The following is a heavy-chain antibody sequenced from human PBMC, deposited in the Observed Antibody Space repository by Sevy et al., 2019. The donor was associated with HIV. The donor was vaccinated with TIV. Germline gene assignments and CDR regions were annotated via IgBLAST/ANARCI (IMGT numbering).Heavy chain of an antibody. V-gene: IGHV1-58*02. CDR3: AATTGHTSAYFDY. CDR2: IVVVTGNT. CDR1: GFTLATSA. Sequence: ASVKVSCKASGFTLATSAMQWLRQARGQRLEWIGWIVVVTGNTTYAQKFHERVTITRDISTGTAYMELTSLRSEDTAVYYCAATTGHTSAYFDYWGQGSLVTVSS. J-gene: IGHJ4*02. D-gene: IGHD2-8*02.